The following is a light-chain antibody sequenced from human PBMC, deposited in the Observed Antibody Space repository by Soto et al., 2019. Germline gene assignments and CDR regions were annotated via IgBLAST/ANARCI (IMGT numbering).Light chain of an antibody. V-gene: IGKV3-20*01. CDR3: QQYGNSPIT. Sequence: IGLTQSPVTLSLSPVERATLSCKTSQSRGSNFLAWYQQNPGQAPRLVIYGTSSRATGIPDRFSGSGSGTDLTLTISRLEPEDFAVYYCQQYGNSPITFGQGTRLEIK. CDR2: GTS. CDR1: QSRGSNF. J-gene: IGKJ5*01.